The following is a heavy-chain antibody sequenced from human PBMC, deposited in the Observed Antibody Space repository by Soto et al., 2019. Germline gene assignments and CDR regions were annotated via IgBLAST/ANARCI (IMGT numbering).Heavy chain of an antibody. J-gene: IGHJ4*02. CDR3: ARHGYGDYGAPFDY. CDR2: IYYSGST. Sequence: QVQLQESGPGLVKPSETLSLTCTVSGGSISSYYWSWIRQPPGKGLEWIGYIYYSGSTNYNASLKSRVTISVDTSKNQFSLKLSSVTAADTAVYYCARHGYGDYGAPFDYWGQGTLVTVSS. D-gene: IGHD4-17*01. CDR1: GGSISSYY. V-gene: IGHV4-59*08.